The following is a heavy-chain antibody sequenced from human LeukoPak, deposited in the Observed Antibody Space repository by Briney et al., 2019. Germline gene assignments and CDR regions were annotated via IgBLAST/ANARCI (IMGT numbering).Heavy chain of an antibody. CDR3: AKDGGNVRGVIRFDY. D-gene: IGHD3-10*01. CDR2: ISGSGGST. Sequence: GGTLRLSCAASGFTFRRYGMTWVRQAPGKGLEWVSSISGSGGSTFYADSVKGRFTISRDNSKNTLYLQMNSLRAEDTAVYYCAKDGGNVRGVIRFDYWGQGTLVTVSS. CDR1: GFTFRRYG. J-gene: IGHJ4*02. V-gene: IGHV3-23*01.